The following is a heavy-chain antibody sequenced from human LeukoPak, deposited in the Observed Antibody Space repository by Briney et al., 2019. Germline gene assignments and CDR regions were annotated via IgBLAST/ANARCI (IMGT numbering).Heavy chain of an antibody. V-gene: IGHV3-30-3*01. J-gene: IGHJ6*02. CDR1: GFTFSSYA. CDR3: ARDEFMVRGAIPGGMDV. CDR2: ISYDGSNK. Sequence: GGSLRLSCAASGFTFSSYAMHWVRQAPGKGLEWVAVISYDGSNKYYADSVKGRFTTSRDNSKNTLYLQMSSLRAEDTAVYYCARDEFMVRGAIPGGMDVWGQGTTVTVSS. D-gene: IGHD3-10*01.